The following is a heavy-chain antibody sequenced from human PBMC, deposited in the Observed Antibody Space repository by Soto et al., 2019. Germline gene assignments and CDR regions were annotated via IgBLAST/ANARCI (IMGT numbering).Heavy chain of an antibody. V-gene: IGHV1-18*01. CDR1: GYTFTSYG. CDR2: ISAYNGNT. J-gene: IGHJ6*03. CDR3: ARVPLLWFGELLRPRSDYYYMDV. Sequence: ASVKVSCKASGYTFTSYGISWVRQAPGQGLEWMGWISAYNGNTNYAQKLQGRVTMTTDTSTSTAYMELRSLRSDDTAVYYCARVPLLWFGELLRPRSDYYYMDVWGKGTTVTVSS. D-gene: IGHD3-10*01.